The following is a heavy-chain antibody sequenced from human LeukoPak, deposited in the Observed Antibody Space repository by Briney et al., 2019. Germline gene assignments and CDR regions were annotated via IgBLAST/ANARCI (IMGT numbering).Heavy chain of an antibody. CDR3: AREVFYGGNNDY. CDR2: INHSGST. V-gene: IGHV4-34*01. J-gene: IGHJ4*02. D-gene: IGHD4-17*01. CDR1: GGSSSGYY. Sequence: SETLSLTCVVYGGSSSGYYWHWIRQPPGKGLEWIGEINHSGSTNYNPSLKSRVTISVDTSKNQFSLKLSSVTAADTAVYYCAREVFYGGNNDYWGQGTLVTVSS.